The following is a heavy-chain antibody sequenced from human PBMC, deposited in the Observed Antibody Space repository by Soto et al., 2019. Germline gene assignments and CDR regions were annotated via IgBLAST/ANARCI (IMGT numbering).Heavy chain of an antibody. Sequence: QLQLQESGPGLVKPSETLSLTCTVSGGSISSSSYYWGWIRQPPGKGLEWIGRIYYSGSTYYNPSLKSRVTISVDTSMNQFSLKVSSVTAADTAVYYCARLMGYYADYWGQGTLVTVSS. CDR3: ARLMGYYADY. V-gene: IGHV4-39*01. CDR2: IYYSGST. J-gene: IGHJ4*02. D-gene: IGHD3-10*01. CDR1: GGSISSSSYY.